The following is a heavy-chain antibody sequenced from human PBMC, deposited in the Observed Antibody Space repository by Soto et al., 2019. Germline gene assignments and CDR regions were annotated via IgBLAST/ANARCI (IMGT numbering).Heavy chain of an antibody. V-gene: IGHV4-4*02. J-gene: IGHJ5*02. CDR3: ARTGNFYYYDNSRLLFAP. D-gene: IGHD3-22*01. Sequence: SETLSLTCTVSGDSISRTRWWSWVRQSPGKGLEWIGDIYHGGSTNYNPSLKSRGTISIDKSKNQFSLKLKSVTAADTAVDFWARTGNFYYYDNSRLLFAPWGQGTLDTVSS. CDR2: IYHGGST. CDR1: GDSISRTRW.